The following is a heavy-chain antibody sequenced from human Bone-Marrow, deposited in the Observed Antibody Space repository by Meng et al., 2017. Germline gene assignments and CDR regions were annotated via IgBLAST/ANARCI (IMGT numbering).Heavy chain of an antibody. J-gene: IGHJ3*02. CDR2: INWNGGST. Sequence: GKSLKISCAASGFTFDDYGMSWVRQAPGKGLEWVSGINWNGGSTGDADSVKGRFTISRDNAQNSLYLEMNSLRAEDTAVYYCARGRRRPGDFDIWGPGTMVTVSS. V-gene: IGHV3-20*04. CDR1: GFTFDDYG. CDR3: ARGRRRPGDFDI. D-gene: IGHD2-21*01.